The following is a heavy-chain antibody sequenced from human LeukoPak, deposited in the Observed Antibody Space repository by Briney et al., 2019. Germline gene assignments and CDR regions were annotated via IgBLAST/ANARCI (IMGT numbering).Heavy chain of an antibody. Sequence: GGSLRLSCAASEFTFSSYAMSWVRQAPGKGLEWVSAISGNGVSTYYASSVKGRFTISRDNSQNTLYLQMNSLSAEDTAIYYCARQHDSSTYYYVYYYAMDVWGQGTTVTVSS. J-gene: IGHJ6*02. CDR1: EFTFSSYA. CDR3: ARQHDSSTYYYVYYYAMDV. CDR2: ISGNGVST. V-gene: IGHV3-23*01. D-gene: IGHD3-22*01.